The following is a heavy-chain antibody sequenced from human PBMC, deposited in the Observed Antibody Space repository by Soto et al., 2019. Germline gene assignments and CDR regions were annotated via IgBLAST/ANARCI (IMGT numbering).Heavy chain of an antibody. J-gene: IGHJ6*02. CDR2: ISSSSYI. D-gene: IGHD2-2*01. CDR1: GFTFSSYS. Sequence: GGSLRLSCAASGFTFSSYSMNWVRQAPGKGLEWVSSISSSSYIYYADSVKGRFTISRDNAKNSLYLQMNSLRAEDTAVYYCAREKLVVPAPTYSGMDVWGQGTTVTVSS. V-gene: IGHV3-21*01. CDR3: AREKLVVPAPTYSGMDV.